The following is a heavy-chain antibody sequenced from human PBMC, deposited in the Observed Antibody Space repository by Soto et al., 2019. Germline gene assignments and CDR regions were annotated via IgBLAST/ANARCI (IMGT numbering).Heavy chain of an antibody. CDR3: ARGHEYGGNSDAFDI. CDR1: GGTFSTSS. J-gene: IGHJ3*02. Sequence: QVQLVQSGAEVKKPGPSVKVSCKASGGTFSTSSINWVRQAPGQRPEWMGNILPIFGTADYAQKFQDRGTXTXXXSXXTAYMALRSLFSEDTAVYYCARGHEYGGNSDAFDIWGQGTVVTVSS. CDR2: ILPIFGTA. D-gene: IGHD4-17*01. V-gene: IGHV1-69*15.